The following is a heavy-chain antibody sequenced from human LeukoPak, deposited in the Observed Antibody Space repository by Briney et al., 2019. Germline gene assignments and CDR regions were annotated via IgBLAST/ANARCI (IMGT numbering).Heavy chain of an antibody. CDR2: ISFTGNT. V-gene: IGHV4-59*08. J-gene: IGHJ4*02. CDR3: ARSPPGWYYDNSGQYYFDT. D-gene: IGHD3-22*01. CDR1: GGSISSYY. Sequence: SETLSLTCTVSGGSISSYYWSWIRQSPGKRLEWIAYISFTGNTNHNPSLKSRVTISLDTSKTHFSLTLSSLTAADTAVYYCARSPPGWYYDNSGQYYFDTWGQGALVTVSS.